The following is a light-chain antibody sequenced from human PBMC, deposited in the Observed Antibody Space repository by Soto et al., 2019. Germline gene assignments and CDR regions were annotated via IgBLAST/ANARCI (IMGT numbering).Light chain of an antibody. CDR2: DTS. Sequence: EIVLTQSPGTLSLSPGERATLSCRASQSVSSSYLAWYQQKPGQAPRLLIYDTSSRATGIPDRFSGSGSGTDFTLTISRLEPEDFAVYYCQQYGNSPSTFGPGTKVEIK. CDR3: QQYGNSPST. J-gene: IGKJ3*01. V-gene: IGKV3-20*01. CDR1: QSVSSSY.